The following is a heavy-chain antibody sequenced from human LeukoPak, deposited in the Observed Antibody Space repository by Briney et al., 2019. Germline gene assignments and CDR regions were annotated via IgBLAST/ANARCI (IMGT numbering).Heavy chain of an antibody. CDR2: IYYSGST. CDR1: GGSLSSYY. Sequence: SETLSLTCTVSGGSLSSYYWSWLRQPAGKGLEWIGYIYYSGSTNYNPSLKCRVTISVDTSKNQFSLKLSSVTAADTAVYYCARVDTAMVPPYYYYYMDGWGKGTTVTVSS. V-gene: IGHV4-59*01. J-gene: IGHJ6*03. CDR3: ARVDTAMVPPYYYYYMDG. D-gene: IGHD5-18*01.